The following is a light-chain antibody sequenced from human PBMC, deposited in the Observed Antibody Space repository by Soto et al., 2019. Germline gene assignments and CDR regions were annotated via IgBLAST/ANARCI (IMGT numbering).Light chain of an antibody. V-gene: IGKV3-11*01. CDR2: DAS. CDR1: QSVNAY. J-gene: IGKJ4*01. Sequence: ESILTQSPAILSLSPGERATLSCRASQSVNAYLAWYQQKPGQPPKLLIYDASTRVTGIPARFSGSGSGTDFTLTSNSLEPEDSAVYYCQQRDSWPLTFGGGTKVEIK. CDR3: QQRDSWPLT.